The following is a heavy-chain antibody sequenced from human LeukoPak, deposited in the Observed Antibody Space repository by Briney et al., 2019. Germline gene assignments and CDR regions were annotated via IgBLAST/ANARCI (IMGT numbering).Heavy chain of an antibody. D-gene: IGHD1-26*01. CDR1: GFTVSSNY. V-gene: IGHV3-66*01. J-gene: IGHJ4*02. CDR2: IYSGGST. CDR3: ARAMWELPLVGDY. Sequence: QLGGSLRLSCAASGFTVSSNYMSWVRQAPGKGLEWVSVIYSGGSTYYADSVKGRFTISRDNSKNTLYLRMNSLRAEDTAVYYCARAMWELPLVGDYWGQGTLVTVSS.